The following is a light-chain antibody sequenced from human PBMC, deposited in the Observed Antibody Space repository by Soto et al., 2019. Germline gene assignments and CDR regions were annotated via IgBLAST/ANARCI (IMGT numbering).Light chain of an antibody. J-gene: IGKJ2*01. CDR2: DIS. CDR3: QQRGNWPLYT. CDR1: QSVSRY. V-gene: IGKV3-11*01. Sequence: EIVLTQAPATLSLSPGESATLSCRASQSVSRYLAWYQQKPGQAPRLLIYDISNRATGIPARFSGRGSGTDFTLTISSLEPEDCALYYCQQRGNWPLYTFGQGKKLEIK.